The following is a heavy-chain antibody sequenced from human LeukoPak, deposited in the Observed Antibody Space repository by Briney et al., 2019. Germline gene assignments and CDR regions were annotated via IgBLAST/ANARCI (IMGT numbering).Heavy chain of an antibody. D-gene: IGHD4-17*01. Sequence: SETLSLTCTVSGGSVSSGSYYWSWLRQPPGRGLEWIGYIYYSGSTNYNPSLKSRVTISVDTSRNQFSLKLSSVAAADTAMYYCARERYGDSVDYWGQGTLVTVSS. CDR1: GGSVSSGSYY. V-gene: IGHV4-61*01. CDR3: ARERYGDSVDY. J-gene: IGHJ4*02. CDR2: IYYSGST.